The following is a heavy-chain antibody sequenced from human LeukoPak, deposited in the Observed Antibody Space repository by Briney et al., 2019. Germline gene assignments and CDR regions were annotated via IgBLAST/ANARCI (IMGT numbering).Heavy chain of an antibody. V-gene: IGHV3-30*18. Sequence: GGSLRLSCAAFGFTLSRYGMHWVRQAPGKGLEWVAFISYDGNEKYYPDSVKGRVTISRDNSKNTLYLQVNRLRPEDTAVYFCVKDPGKAWSGGDHLGHGNQVTVSS. CDR1: GFTLSRYG. CDR2: ISYDGNEK. D-gene: IGHD3-3*01. CDR3: VKDPGKAWSGGDH. J-gene: IGHJ4*01.